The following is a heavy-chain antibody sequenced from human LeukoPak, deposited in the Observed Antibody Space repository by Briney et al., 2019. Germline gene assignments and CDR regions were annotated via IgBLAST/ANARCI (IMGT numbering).Heavy chain of an antibody. CDR3: ARVMTYYYDSSGPFLDYYYGMDV. CDR2: ISGSGGST. V-gene: IGHV3-23*01. CDR1: GFTFSSYA. Sequence: GGSLRLSCAASGFTFSSYAMSWVRQAPGKGLEWVSAISGSGGSTYYADSVKGRFTISRDNSKNTLYLQMNSLRAEDTAVYYCARVMTYYYDSSGPFLDYYYGMDVWGQGTTVTVSS. J-gene: IGHJ6*02. D-gene: IGHD3-22*01.